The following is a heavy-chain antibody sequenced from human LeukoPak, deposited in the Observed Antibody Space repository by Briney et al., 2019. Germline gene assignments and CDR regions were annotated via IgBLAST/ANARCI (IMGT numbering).Heavy chain of an antibody. CDR2: ISGDGGST. Sequence: GGSLRLSCAASGFTFDDYAVHWVRQAPGKGLEWVSLISGDGGSTYYADSVKGRFTISRDNSKNSLYLQMNSLRTEDTALYYCAKVEEIVATIGVDYWGQGTLVTVSS. D-gene: IGHD5-12*01. V-gene: IGHV3-43*02. CDR1: GFTFDDYA. CDR3: AKVEEIVATIGVDY. J-gene: IGHJ4*02.